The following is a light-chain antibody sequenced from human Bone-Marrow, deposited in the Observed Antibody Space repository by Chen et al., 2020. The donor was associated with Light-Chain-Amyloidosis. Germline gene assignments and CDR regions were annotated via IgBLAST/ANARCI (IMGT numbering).Light chain of an antibody. CDR3: SSYTITNTLV. V-gene: IGLV2-14*01. Sequence: QSALTQPASVSGSPGQSITISCTGTSSDVGGDNHFSWYPQHPDKAPKLMIYEVTKRPSWVPDPFSGSKAANTACLTIAWLQTEDEAYCFGSSYTITNTLVFRSGTRVTVL. CDR2: EVT. J-gene: IGLJ1*01. CDR1: SSDVGGDNH.